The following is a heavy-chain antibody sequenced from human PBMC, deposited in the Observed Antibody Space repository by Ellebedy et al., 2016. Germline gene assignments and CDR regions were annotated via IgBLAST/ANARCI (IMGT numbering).Heavy chain of an antibody. Sequence: SETLSLXXTVSGGSISSSSYYWGWIRQPPGKGLEWIGSIYYSGSTYYNPSPKSRVTISVDTSKNQFSLKLSSVTAADTAVYYCAGTPPEDWGQGTLVTVSS. J-gene: IGHJ4*02. V-gene: IGHV4-39*01. CDR3: AGTPPED. D-gene: IGHD1-14*01. CDR2: IYYSGST. CDR1: GGSISSSSYY.